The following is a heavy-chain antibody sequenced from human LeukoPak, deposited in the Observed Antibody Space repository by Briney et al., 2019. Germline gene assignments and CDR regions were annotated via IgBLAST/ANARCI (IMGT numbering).Heavy chain of an antibody. V-gene: IGHV3-23*01. CDR3: AKDRYRGGDSYQEYFQH. J-gene: IGHJ1*01. CDR2: ISGTGETT. Sequence: GGSLRLSCAASGFTFNICAMSWVRQVPGRGLEWVSGISGTGETTYYADSVKGRFTISRDNSKNTLYVQMNNLRVEDTAVYYCAKDRYRGGDSYQEYFQHWGQGTLVTVSS. CDR1: GFTFNICA. D-gene: IGHD2-21*02.